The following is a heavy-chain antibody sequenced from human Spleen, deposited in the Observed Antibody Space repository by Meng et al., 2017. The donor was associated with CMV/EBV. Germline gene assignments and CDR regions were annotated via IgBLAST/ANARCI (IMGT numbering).Heavy chain of an antibody. J-gene: IGHJ4*02. CDR2: ISGGDLIT. Sequence: GESLKISCAASGFTFSRHPMTWVRQAPGKGLEWVSGISGGDLITYYADSVRGRFTISRDSSKNTLYLRMDSLRAEDTAVYYCAKGQFFYESGGYLILDSWGQGALVTVSS. CDR3: AKGQFFYESGGYLILDS. V-gene: IGHV3-23*01. D-gene: IGHD3-22*01. CDR1: GFTFSRHP.